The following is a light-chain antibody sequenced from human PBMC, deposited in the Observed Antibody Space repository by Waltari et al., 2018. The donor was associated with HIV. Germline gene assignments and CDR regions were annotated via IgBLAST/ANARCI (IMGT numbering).Light chain of an antibody. CDR1: QSVSSY. CDR2: DAS. V-gene: IGKV3-11*01. CDR3: QQRSNWHPA. J-gene: IGKJ4*01. Sequence: DIVLTQSPGTLSLSPGERATLSCRASQSVSSYFAWYQQKPGQAPRLLIYDASKRATGIPARFSGSGSGTDFTLTINSLEPEDFAVYYCQQRSNWHPAFGGGTKVEIK.